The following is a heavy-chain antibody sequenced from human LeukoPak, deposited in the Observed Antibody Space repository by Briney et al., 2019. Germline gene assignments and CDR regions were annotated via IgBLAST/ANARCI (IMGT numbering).Heavy chain of an antibody. CDR2: IYYSGST. V-gene: IGHV4-59*01. CDR1: GGSIRSYY. Sequence: SETLSLTCTVSGGSIRSYYWSWIRQPPGKGLEWIGYIYYSGSTNYNPSLKSRVTISVDTSKNQFSLKPNSVTAADTAVYYCARRYYDFWSASRYFDYWGQGTLVTVSS. J-gene: IGHJ4*02. CDR3: ARRYYDFWSASRYFDY. D-gene: IGHD3-3*01.